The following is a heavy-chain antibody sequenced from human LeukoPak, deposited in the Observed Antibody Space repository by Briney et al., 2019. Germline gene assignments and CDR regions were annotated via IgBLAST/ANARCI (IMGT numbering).Heavy chain of an antibody. V-gene: IGHV1-2*02. CDR1: GYTFTGYY. CDR2: INPNSGGT. J-gene: IGHJ5*02. Sequence: GASVKVSCKASGYTFTGYYMHWVRDAPGQGLEWMGWINPNSGGTNYAQKFQGRVTMTRDTSISTAYMELSRLRSDDTAVYYCARKGIVVGNWFDHWGQGTLVTVSS. CDR3: ARKGIVVGNWFDH. D-gene: IGHD3-22*01.